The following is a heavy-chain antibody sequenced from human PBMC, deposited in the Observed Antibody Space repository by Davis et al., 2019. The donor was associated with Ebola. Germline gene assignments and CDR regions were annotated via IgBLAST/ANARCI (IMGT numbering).Heavy chain of an antibody. CDR3: VRGWDYFDY. V-gene: IGHV3-21*01. Sequence: GESLKISCAASGFTFSSNSMNWVRQAPGKGLEWVSFISSSSNYIYYADSVKGRFTVSRDNAKNSLYLQMNSLRAEDTAVYYCVRGWDYFDYWGQGTLVTVSS. D-gene: IGHD1-26*01. J-gene: IGHJ4*02. CDR1: GFTFSSNS. CDR2: ISSSSNYI.